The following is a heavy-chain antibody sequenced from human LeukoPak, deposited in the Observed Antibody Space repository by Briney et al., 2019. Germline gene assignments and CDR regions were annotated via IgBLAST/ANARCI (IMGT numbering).Heavy chain of an antibody. CDR1: GYRFTSYW. Sequence: PGESLKISCQGSGYRFTSYWIGWVRQLPGKGPEWMGIIYAVDSDTRYSPSFQGQVTISADKSISTAYLQWGSLEASDTAMYYCARRPRRNSYEDYWGQGNLVTVSS. V-gene: IGHV5-51*01. CDR2: IYAVDSDT. J-gene: IGHJ4*02. CDR3: ARRPRRNSYEDY. D-gene: IGHD5-18*01.